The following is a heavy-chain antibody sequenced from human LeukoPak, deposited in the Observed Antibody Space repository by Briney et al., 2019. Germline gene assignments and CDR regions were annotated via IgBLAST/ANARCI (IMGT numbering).Heavy chain of an antibody. V-gene: IGHV3-48*04. CDR3: ARGYCSGGDCYGTPDF. J-gene: IGHJ4*02. D-gene: IGHD2-15*01. CDR1: GFTFSSYS. CDR2: ISSSSSTI. Sequence: GGSLRLSCAASGFTFSSYSMNWVRQAPGKGLEWVSYISSSSSTIYHADSVKGRFTISRDNAKNSLYLQMNSLRAEDTAVYYCARGYCSGGDCYGTPDFWGQGTLVTVSS.